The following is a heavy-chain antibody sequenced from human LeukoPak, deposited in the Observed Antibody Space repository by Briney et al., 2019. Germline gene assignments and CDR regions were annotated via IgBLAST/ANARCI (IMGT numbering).Heavy chain of an antibody. V-gene: IGHV4-59*01. CDR1: GGSISNYY. D-gene: IGHD3-10*01. Sequence: SETLSLTCTVSGGSISNYYWIWLRQPPGKGLEWIGYISDSGTTNYNPSLKSRVTTSLDTSKNQFSLQLRSVTAADTAVYYCARDFMVRGDQVNYYYYYMDVWGTGATITVSS. CDR2: ISDSGTT. J-gene: IGHJ6*03. CDR3: ARDFMVRGDQVNYYYYYMDV.